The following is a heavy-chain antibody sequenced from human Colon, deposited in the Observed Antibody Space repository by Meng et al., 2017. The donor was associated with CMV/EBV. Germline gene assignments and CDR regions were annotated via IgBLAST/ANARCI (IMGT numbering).Heavy chain of an antibody. V-gene: IGHV3-11*01. D-gene: IGHD3-3*01. Sequence: GESLKISCAASGSTFSDYYMSWIRQAPGKGLEWVSSISSSGSNIYYADSVKGRFTISRNNAKNSLSLQMNRLRAEETAVYYCARDGTVFGVVDWGPGTLVTVSS. CDR1: GSTFSDYY. CDR2: ISSSGSNI. CDR3: ARDGTVFGVVD. J-gene: IGHJ4*02.